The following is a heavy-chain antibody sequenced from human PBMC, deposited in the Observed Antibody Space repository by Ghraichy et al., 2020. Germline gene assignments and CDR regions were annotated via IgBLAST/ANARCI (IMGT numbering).Heavy chain of an antibody. Sequence: ESLNISCTVSGGSISSSSYYWGWIRQPPGKGLEWIGGIYYTGTTFYNPSLKSRVTISVDTSKNQFSLDLRSVTAADTAVYYCARERITIFGVLIIEDHKYFDNWGQGTLVTVSS. V-gene: IGHV4-39*02. J-gene: IGHJ4*02. CDR3: ARERITIFGVLIIEDHKYFDN. D-gene: IGHD3-3*01. CDR2: IYYTGTT. CDR1: GGSISSSSYY.